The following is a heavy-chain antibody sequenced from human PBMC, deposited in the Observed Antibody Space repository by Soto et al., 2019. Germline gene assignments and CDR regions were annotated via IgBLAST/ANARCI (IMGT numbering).Heavy chain of an antibody. Sequence: PSETLSLTCNVSGGSISSGDYYWTWIRQSTGKGLEWIGYIYYTGSTFYSPSLKSRVTISLDTSENHFSLDMNSVTAADTAVYFCARVSGHNTGYYSVYFMDVWGQGTTVTVSS. J-gene: IGHJ6*02. CDR1: GGSISSGDYY. D-gene: IGHD5-18*01. CDR3: ARVSGHNTGYYSVYFMDV. CDR2: IYYTGST. V-gene: IGHV4-30-4*01.